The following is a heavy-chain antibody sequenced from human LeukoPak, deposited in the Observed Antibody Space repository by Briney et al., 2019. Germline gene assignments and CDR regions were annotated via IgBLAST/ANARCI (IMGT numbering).Heavy chain of an antibody. Sequence: PGGSLRLSCAASDFDFSSHAMTRVRQAPGKGLEWVSAISISGTKTYYGDSVKGRFIISRDNSKNTLYLQMNSLRVEDTAVYYCANEIRPNDYWGQGTLVTVSS. CDR1: DFDFSSHA. J-gene: IGHJ4*02. D-gene: IGHD4-17*01. CDR2: ISISGTKT. CDR3: ANEIRPNDY. V-gene: IGHV3-23*01.